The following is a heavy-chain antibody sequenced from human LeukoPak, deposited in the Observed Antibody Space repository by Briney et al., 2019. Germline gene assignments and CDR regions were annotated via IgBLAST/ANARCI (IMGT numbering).Heavy chain of an antibody. J-gene: IGHJ5*02. D-gene: IGHD1-7*01. CDR3: ARVRRWNYGFDR. V-gene: IGHV4-59*01. CDR1: GGSISSYY. CDR2: IYYSGST. Sequence: SETLSLTCTVSGGSISSYYWSWIRQPPGKGLEWIGYIYYSGSTNYNPSLKSRVTISVDTSKNQFSLKLRSVTAADTAVYYCARVRRWNYGFDRWGQGTLVTVSS.